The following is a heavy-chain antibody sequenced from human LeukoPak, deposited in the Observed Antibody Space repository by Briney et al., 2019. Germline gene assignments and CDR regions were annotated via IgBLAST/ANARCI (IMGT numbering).Heavy chain of an antibody. CDR1: GGTISSYA. D-gene: IGHD1-26*01. CDR2: IIPMFDTA. Sequence: LVASVKVSCKASGGTISSYAIMWVRQAPGQGLEWMGGIIPMFDTADYAQKFQGRVTFTADESTNTAYMELSSLRSEDTAVYYCARGYSGYHDAFHIWGQGTMVTVSS. V-gene: IGHV1-69*13. J-gene: IGHJ3*02. CDR3: ARGYSGYHDAFHI.